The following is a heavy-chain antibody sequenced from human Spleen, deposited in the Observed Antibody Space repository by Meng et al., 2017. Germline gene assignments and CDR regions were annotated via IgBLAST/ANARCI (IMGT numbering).Heavy chain of an antibody. D-gene: IGHD4-11*01. V-gene: IGHV4-31*03. J-gene: IGHJ4*02. CDR1: RVSVSSGGHY. CDR3: ARDDYHIDY. CDR2: IYYSGST. Sequence: LRLSCTVSRVSVSSGGHYWSWIRQHTGKGLEWIGYIYYSGSTFYNPSLKSRASISIDTSKNQFSLKLSSVTAADTAVYYCARDDYHIDYWGQGTLVTVSS.